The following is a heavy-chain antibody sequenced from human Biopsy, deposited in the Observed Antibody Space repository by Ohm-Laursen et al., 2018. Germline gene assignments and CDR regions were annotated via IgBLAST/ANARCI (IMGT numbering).Heavy chain of an antibody. J-gene: IGHJ3*01. CDR1: GGSISSDY. V-gene: IGHV4-59*01. D-gene: IGHD3-3*01. CDR3: ARLYRLDDYWNDDPPDAFDV. Sequence: TLSLTCTVSGGSISSDYWSWIRQSPGKGLEWIGYISNRGSTNYNPSLRGRVTISVDTSKNQFSLKLSSVTAADTAVFFCARLYRLDDYWNDDPPDAFDVWGQGTMVTVSS. CDR2: ISNRGST.